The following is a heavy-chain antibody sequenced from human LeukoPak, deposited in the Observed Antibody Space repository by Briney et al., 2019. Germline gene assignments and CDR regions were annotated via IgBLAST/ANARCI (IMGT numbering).Heavy chain of an antibody. V-gene: IGHV3-33*01. CDR2: IWYDGSNK. D-gene: IGHD6-13*01. J-gene: IGHJ6*02. CDR1: GFTFSSYG. Sequence: GGSLRLSCAASGFTFSSYGMHWVRQAPGEGLEWVAVIWYDGSNKYYADSVKGRFTISRDNSKNTLYLQMNSLRAEDTAVYYCARLGAAAGTHGYYYGMDVWGQGTTVTVSS. CDR3: ARLGAAAGTHGYYYGMDV.